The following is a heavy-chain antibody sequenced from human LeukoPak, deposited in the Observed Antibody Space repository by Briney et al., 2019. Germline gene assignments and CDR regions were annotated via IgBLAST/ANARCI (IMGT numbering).Heavy chain of an antibody. CDR3: ASTGVGATRFDY. CDR2: IYYSGST. J-gene: IGHJ4*02. D-gene: IGHD1-26*01. CDR1: GGSISSSSYY. V-gene: IGHV4-39*07. Sequence: SETLSLTCTVSGGSISSSSYYWGWIRQPPGKGLERIGSIYYSGSTYYNPSLKSRVTISVDTSKNQFSLKLSSVTAADTAVYYCASTGVGATRFDYWGQGTLVTVSS.